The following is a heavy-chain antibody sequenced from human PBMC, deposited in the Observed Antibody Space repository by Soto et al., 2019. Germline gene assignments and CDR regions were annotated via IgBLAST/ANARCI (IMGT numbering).Heavy chain of an antibody. D-gene: IGHD2-15*01. J-gene: IGHJ3*02. CDR1: GFTFSSHS. CDR2: ITRSSGTK. CDR3: ARESTGLRSFDI. V-gene: IGHV3-48*01. Sequence: GGSLRLSCAASGFTFSSHSMSWVRQAPGKGLEWVSYITRSSGTKYYAESVKGRFTISRDNAKNSLYLQMNSLSAEDTAVYYCARESTGLRSFDIWGQGTMVTVSS.